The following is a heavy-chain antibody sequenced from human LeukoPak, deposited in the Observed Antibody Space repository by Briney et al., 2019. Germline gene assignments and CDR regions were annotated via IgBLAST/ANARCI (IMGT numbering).Heavy chain of an antibody. CDR2: ISGSGGTT. CDR3: AAPRSGSGFILDY. CDR1: GITFSSYA. Sequence: PGGSLRLACVVSGITFSSYAMSWVRQAPGKGLEWVSAISGSGGTTYYADSVKGRFTISRDNFKNTLYLQMNSLRAEDTAVYYCAAPRSGSGFILDYWGQGTLVTVSS. J-gene: IGHJ4*02. D-gene: IGHD6-19*01. V-gene: IGHV3-23*01.